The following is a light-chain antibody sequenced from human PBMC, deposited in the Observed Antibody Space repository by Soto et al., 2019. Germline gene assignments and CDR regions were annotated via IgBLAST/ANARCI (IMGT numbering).Light chain of an antibody. J-gene: IGLJ2*01. CDR3: GTWDSSMSAVV. Sequence: QSVLTQPPSLSASPGQKVTISCSGGSSNIGNSYVSWYQQLPGTAPKLLIYDNNKRPSGIPDRFSGSKSGKSATLGITGLQTGDEADYYCGTWDSSMSAVVFGGGTKLTVL. CDR2: DNN. V-gene: IGLV1-51*01. CDR1: SSNIGNSY.